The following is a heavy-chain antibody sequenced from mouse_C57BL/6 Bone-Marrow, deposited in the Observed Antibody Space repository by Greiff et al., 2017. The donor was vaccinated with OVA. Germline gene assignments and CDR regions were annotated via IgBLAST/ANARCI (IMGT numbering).Heavy chain of an antibody. J-gene: IGHJ2*01. CDR1: GYSITSGYY. Sequence: EVKLMESGPGLVKPSQSLSLTCSVTGYSITSGYYWNWIRQFPGNKLEWMGYISYDGSNNYHPSLKNRISITRDTSKNQFFLKLNSVTTEDTATYYCARGTTVVATDYWGQGTTLTVSS. V-gene: IGHV3-6*01. D-gene: IGHD1-1*01. CDR2: ISYDGSN. CDR3: ARGTTVVATDY.